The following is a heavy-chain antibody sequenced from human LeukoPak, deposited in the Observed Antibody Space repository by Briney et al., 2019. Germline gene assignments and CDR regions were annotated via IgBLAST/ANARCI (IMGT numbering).Heavy chain of an antibody. CDR1: GFTFSSFD. V-gene: IGHV3-13*01. Sequence: GGSLRLSCAASGFTFSSFDMHWVRQPTGQGLEWVSTIGTASDTYYPGSVEGRFTLSRDNVKNSLYLQMNSLTAGDTAVYYCARGPPRGKYYYMDVWGKGTTVTVSS. CDR3: ARGPPRGKYYYMDV. CDR2: IGTASDT. J-gene: IGHJ6*03. D-gene: IGHD1-1*01.